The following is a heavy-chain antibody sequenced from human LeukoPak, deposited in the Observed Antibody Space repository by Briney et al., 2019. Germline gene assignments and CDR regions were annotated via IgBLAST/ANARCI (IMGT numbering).Heavy chain of an antibody. CDR3: ARAQAGDCSSTSCYNPYYYYYYYTDV. J-gene: IGHJ6*03. Sequence: GASVKVSCKASGYTFTSYGISWVRQAPGQGLEWMGWISAYNGNTNYAQKLQGRVTMTTDTSTSTAYMELRSLRSDDTAVYYCARAQAGDCSSTSCYNPYYYYYYYTDVWGKGTTVTVSS. V-gene: IGHV1-18*01. CDR1: GYTFTSYG. D-gene: IGHD2-2*02. CDR2: ISAYNGNT.